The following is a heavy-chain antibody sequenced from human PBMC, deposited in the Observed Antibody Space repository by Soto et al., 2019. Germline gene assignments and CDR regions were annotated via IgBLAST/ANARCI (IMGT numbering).Heavy chain of an antibody. D-gene: IGHD6-13*01. CDR1: GYTFTGYY. CDR3: ARTLSSSSRDYYYYGMDV. J-gene: IGHJ6*02. CDR2: INPNSGGT. Sequence: RASVKVSCKASGYTFTGYYMHWVRQAPGQGLEWMGWINPNSGGTNHAQKFQGWVTMTRDTSISTAYMELSRLRSDDTAVYYCARTLSSSSRDYYYYGMDVWGQGTTVTVSS. V-gene: IGHV1-2*04.